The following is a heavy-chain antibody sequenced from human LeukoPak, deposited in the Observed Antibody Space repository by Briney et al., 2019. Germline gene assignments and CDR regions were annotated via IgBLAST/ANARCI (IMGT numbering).Heavy chain of an antibody. Sequence: QPGGSLRLSCAASGFSVSSNYMSWVRQGPGKGLEWVSVVYSGGSTYYADSVKGRFTISRDNSKNTLYLQMNSLRAEDTAVYYCARDHYSYVDTAMVGYFDYWGQGTLVTVSS. CDR1: GFSVSSNY. J-gene: IGHJ4*02. V-gene: IGHV3-66*01. D-gene: IGHD5-18*01. CDR2: VYSGGST. CDR3: ARDHYSYVDTAMVGYFDY.